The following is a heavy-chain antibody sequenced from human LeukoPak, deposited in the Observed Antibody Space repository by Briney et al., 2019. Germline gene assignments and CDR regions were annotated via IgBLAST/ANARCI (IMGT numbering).Heavy chain of an antibody. J-gene: IGHJ4*02. D-gene: IGHD3-10*01. CDR3: ARKWGVDY. CDR1: GGSVSSGSYY. CDR2: IKQDGSEK. V-gene: IGHV3-7*01. Sequence: PSETLSLTCTVSGGSVSSGSYYWSWIRQPPGKGLEWVANIKQDGSEKYYVDSVKGRFTISRDNAKNSLYLQMNSLRAEDTAVYYCARKWGVDYWGQGTLVTVSS.